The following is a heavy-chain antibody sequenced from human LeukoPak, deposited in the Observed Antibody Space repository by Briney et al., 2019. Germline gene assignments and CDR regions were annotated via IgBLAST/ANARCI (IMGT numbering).Heavy chain of an antibody. CDR2: ISSSSSYI. J-gene: IGHJ5*02. D-gene: IGHD5-12*01. Sequence: PGGSLRLSCAASGFTFSSYAMSWVRQAPGKGLEWVSSISSSSSYIYYADSVKGRFTISRDNAKNSLYLQMNSLRAEDTAVYYCARDSVVATIVDWFDPWGQGTLVTVSS. V-gene: IGHV3-21*01. CDR3: ARDSVVATIVDWFDP. CDR1: GFTFSSYA.